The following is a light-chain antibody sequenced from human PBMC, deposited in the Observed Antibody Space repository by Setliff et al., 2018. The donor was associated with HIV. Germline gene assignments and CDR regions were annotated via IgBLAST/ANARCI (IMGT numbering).Light chain of an antibody. V-gene: IGLV2-14*03. J-gene: IGLJ1*01. CDR1: SSDVGLFNY. CDR2: EVN. Sequence: QSAMAQPAYVYGSPGQSITISCTGTSSDVGLFNYVSWYQQHPGKAPKHMIYEVNGRPSGISNRFSGSRSGNTASMTISGLQAEDEADYYCISFGSSNTHVFGTRTKVTV. CDR3: ISFGSSNTHV.